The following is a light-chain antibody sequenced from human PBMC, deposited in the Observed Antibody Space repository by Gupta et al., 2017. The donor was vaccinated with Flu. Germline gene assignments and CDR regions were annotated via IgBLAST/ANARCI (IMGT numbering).Light chain of an antibody. Sequence: ASVGDRVTITCRASQNINNWLAWYQQKPGKAPNLLIYKTSTLESGVPSRFSGSGSGTEFTLTISSLQPDDFATYYCQQYNSYSYTFGQGTKLEIK. CDR1: QNINNW. CDR2: KTS. CDR3: QQYNSYSYT. J-gene: IGKJ2*01. V-gene: IGKV1-5*03.